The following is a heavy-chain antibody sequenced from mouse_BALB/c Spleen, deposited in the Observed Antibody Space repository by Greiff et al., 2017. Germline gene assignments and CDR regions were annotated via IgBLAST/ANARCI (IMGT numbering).Heavy chain of an antibody. CDR1: GFTFSSYG. CDR3: AREEFAY. CDR2: INSNGGST. Sequence: EVKLMESGGGLVQPGGSLKLSCAASGFTFSSYGMSWVRQTPDKRLELVATINSNGGSTYYPDSVKGRFTISRDNAKNTLYLQMSSLKSVDTAMYFCAREEFAYWGQGTLVTVSA. V-gene: IGHV5-6-3*01. J-gene: IGHJ3*01.